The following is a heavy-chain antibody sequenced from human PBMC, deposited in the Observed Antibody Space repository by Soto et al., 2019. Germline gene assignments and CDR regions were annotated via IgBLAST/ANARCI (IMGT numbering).Heavy chain of an antibody. CDR3: ARRHPANPVYYYYMDV. D-gene: IGHD2-15*01. Sequence: SETLSLTCTVSGGSISSYYWSWIRQPPGKGLEWIGYIYYSGSTNYNPSLKSRVTISVDTSKNQFSLKLSSVTAADTAVYYCARRHPANPVYYYYMDVWGKGTTVTVSS. J-gene: IGHJ6*03. CDR2: IYYSGST. V-gene: IGHV4-59*08. CDR1: GGSISSYY.